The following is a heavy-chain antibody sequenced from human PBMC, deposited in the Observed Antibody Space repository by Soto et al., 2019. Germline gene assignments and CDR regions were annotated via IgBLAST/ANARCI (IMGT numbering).Heavy chain of an antibody. V-gene: IGHV3-23*01. CDR3: GKETIRIQRHFES. CDR1: GFSFSDYT. J-gene: IGHJ4*02. CDR2: ISPSATT. Sequence: PGGSLRLSCAASGFSFSDYTMNWVRQAPGKGLEWVALISPSATTYYADPGKGRFTISRDNSKNTVYLEMNSLKRDDTAVYYCGKETIRIQRHFESWRPVSRGTVSS. D-gene: IGHD5-12*01.